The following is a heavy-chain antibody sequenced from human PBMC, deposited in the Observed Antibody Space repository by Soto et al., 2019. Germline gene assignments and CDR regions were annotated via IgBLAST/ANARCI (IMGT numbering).Heavy chain of an antibody. D-gene: IGHD6-13*01. V-gene: IGHV4-59*11. J-gene: IGHJ4*02. Sequence: SETLSLTSTVSGVSIDYHYWNWIRQPPGKGLEWIGYVYHSGSTKYSPSLESRVTISVDTSKNQFYLKMSYVTAADTAVYYCARAAKAYSSRSQLDYWGQGALVTVSS. CDR2: VYHSGST. CDR1: GVSIDYHY. CDR3: ARAAKAYSSRSQLDY.